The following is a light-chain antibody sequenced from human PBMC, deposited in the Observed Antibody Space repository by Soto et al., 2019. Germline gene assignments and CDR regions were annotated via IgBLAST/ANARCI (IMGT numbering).Light chain of an antibody. CDR1: QGIASY. V-gene: IGKV1-9*01. J-gene: IGKJ3*01. CDR3: QQLNSYPRT. Sequence: IQLTQSPSSLSASVGDRVTITCRASQGIASYLAWYQQKPGKAPKLLIYGASTLQSEVPSRFSGSGSGTDFPLTISSLQPEDFATYYCQQLNSYPRTFGPGTKVDIK. CDR2: GAS.